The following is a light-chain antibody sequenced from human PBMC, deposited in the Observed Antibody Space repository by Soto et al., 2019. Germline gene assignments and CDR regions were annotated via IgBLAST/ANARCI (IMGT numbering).Light chain of an antibody. V-gene: IGKV3-11*01. CDR1: QSVGTF. CDR3: QHRTNWPRT. Sequence: EVVLTQSLVTLSLSPGERATLSCRASQSVGTFLAWYQQKPGQAPRLIIYDTSNRATGIPARFSGTGSGTDLALTISSVEPEDFAVYLCQHRTNWPRTFGQGTKLDIK. CDR2: DTS. J-gene: IGKJ2*01.